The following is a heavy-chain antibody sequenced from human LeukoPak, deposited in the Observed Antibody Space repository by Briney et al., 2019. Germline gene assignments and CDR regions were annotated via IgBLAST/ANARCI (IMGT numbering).Heavy chain of an antibody. J-gene: IGHJ5*02. CDR1: GGSFSGYY. V-gene: IGHV4-34*01. CDR3: AREHRSSWYYDYNWFDP. CDR2: INHSGST. D-gene: IGHD6-13*01. Sequence: PSETLSLTCAVYGGSFSGYYWSWIRQPPGKGLEWIGEINHSGSTNYNPSLKSRVTISVDTSKNQFSLKLSSVTAADTAVYYCAREHRSSWYYDYNWFDPWGQGTLVTVSS.